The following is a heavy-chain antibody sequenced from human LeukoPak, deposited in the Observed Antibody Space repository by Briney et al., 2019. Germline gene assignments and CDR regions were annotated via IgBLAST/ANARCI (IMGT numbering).Heavy chain of an antibody. D-gene: IGHD2-2*01. Sequence: GGSLRLSCAASGFTFSTYNMNWVRQAPGKGLEWVSSISGSSSYIYYADSVKGRFSISRDNAKNSLYLQMNSLRAEDTAVYYCAKDSARVPAAIPYYFDYWGQGTLVTVSS. V-gene: IGHV3-21*01. CDR1: GFTFSTYN. CDR2: ISGSSSYI. CDR3: AKDSARVPAAIPYYFDY. J-gene: IGHJ4*02.